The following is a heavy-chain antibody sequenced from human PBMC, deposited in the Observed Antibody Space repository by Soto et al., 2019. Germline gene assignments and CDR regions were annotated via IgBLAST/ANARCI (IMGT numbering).Heavy chain of an antibody. V-gene: IGHV3-23*01. CDR3: AKGRILTGYYRPSYFDY. CDR2: ISGSGGST. Sequence: GGSLRLSCAASGFTFSSYAMSWVRQAPGKGLEWVSAISGSGGSTYYADSVKGRFTISRDNSKNTLYLQMNSLRAEDTAVYYCAKGRILTGYYRPSYFDYWGQGTLVTVSS. CDR1: GFTFSSYA. D-gene: IGHD3-9*01. J-gene: IGHJ4*02.